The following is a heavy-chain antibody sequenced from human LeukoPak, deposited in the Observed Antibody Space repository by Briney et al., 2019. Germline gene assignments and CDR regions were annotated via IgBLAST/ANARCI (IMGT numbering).Heavy chain of an antibody. J-gene: IGHJ4*02. CDR1: GFTFSDYY. D-gene: IGHD2-15*01. CDR2: ISGSGSNI. V-gene: IGHV3-11*01. CDR3: ARDSAASASTSFDY. Sequence: GGSLRLSCAASGFTFSDYYMSWIRQAPGKGLEWVSYISGSGSNIFYAGSVKGRFTISRDNAKNSLYLQMNSLRAEDTAVYYCARDSAASASTSFDYWGQGTLVTVSS.